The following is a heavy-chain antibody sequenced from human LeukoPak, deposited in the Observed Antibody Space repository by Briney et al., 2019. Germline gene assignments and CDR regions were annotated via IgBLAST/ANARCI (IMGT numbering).Heavy chain of an antibody. Sequence: SGGSLRLSCAASGFTLSSYAMHWVRQAPGKGLEWVAVISYDGSNKYYADSVKGRFTISRDNSKNTLYLQMNSLRAEDTAVYYCARDDRYYDILMDVWGQGTTVTVSS. D-gene: IGHD3-9*01. V-gene: IGHV3-30-3*01. J-gene: IGHJ6*02. CDR1: GFTLSSYA. CDR3: ARDDRYYDILMDV. CDR2: ISYDGSNK.